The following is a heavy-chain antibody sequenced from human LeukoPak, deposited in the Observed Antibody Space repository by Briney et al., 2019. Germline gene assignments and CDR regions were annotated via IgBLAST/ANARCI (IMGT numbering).Heavy chain of an antibody. J-gene: IGHJ6*03. V-gene: IGHV4-61*02. Sequence: SETLSLTCTVSGGSISSGSYYWSWIRQPAGKGLEWIGRIYTSGSTNYNPSLKSRVTISVDTSKNQFSLKLSSVTAADTAVYYCARDHYGSGSYLDSQYYYYYMDVWGKGTTVTVSS. CDR2: IYTSGST. CDR3: ARDHYGSGSYLDSQYYYYYMDV. CDR1: GGSISSGSYY. D-gene: IGHD3-10*01.